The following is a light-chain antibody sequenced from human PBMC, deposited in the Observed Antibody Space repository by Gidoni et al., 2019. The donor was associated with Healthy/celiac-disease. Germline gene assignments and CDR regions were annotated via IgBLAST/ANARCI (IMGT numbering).Light chain of an antibody. CDR1: QRLLHSNGYYY. CDR3: MQSPQTPRFT. CDR2: LGS. V-gene: IGKV2-28*01. Sequence: DIVRTQSTLSLPVTPGGPVSLSCRSSQRLLHSNGYYYLYWYLQKPGLSPQLLLYLGSTRAAGVPDGFSGSGSGTAVTLKISRVEADAVGVYYCMQSPQTPRFTFGPGTKVDIK. J-gene: IGKJ3*01.